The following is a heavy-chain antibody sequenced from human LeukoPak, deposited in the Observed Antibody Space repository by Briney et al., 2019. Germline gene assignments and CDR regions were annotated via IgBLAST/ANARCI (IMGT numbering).Heavy chain of an antibody. Sequence: SETPSLTCAVSGGSLRRYDGSSGPEPPGKGREERGDIYYSGSTNDTPSLTSRGAISADTSKHPCSRSPRSVAAAQTSVYYCATQARIVGATSVVRFDPWGQGTLVTVSS. D-gene: IGHD1-26*01. V-gene: IGHV4-59*08. CDR1: GGSLRRYD. J-gene: IGHJ5*02. CDR3: ATQARIVGATSVVRFDP. CDR2: IYYSGST.